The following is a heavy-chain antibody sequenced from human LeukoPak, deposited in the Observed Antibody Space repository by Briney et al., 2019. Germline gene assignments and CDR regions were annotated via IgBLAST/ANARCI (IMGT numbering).Heavy chain of an antibody. CDR2: IYTSGST. CDR3: ATVKYYYDSSGWAFDI. V-gene: IGHV4-4*07. CDR1: GGSISSYY. J-gene: IGHJ3*02. Sequence: ASETLSLTCTVSGGSISSYYWSWIRQPAGKGLEWIGRIYTSGSTNYNPSLKSRVTMSVDTSKNQFSLKLSSVTAADTAVYYCATVKYYYDSSGWAFDIWGQGTMVTVSS. D-gene: IGHD3-22*01.